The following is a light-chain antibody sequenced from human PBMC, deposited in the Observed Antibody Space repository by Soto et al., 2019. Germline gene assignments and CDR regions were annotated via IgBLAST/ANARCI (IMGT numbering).Light chain of an antibody. CDR1: QSVLYSSNNKNY. V-gene: IGKV4-1*01. J-gene: IGKJ4*01. Sequence: DIVMTQSPDSLAVSLGERATINCKSSQSVLYSSNNKNYLVWYQQKPGQPPKLLIYWASTRESGVPDRFSGSGSGTDFTLTISSLQAEDVAVYYCQQYYSNPLTFGGGTKVDIK. CDR3: QQYYSNPLT. CDR2: WAS.